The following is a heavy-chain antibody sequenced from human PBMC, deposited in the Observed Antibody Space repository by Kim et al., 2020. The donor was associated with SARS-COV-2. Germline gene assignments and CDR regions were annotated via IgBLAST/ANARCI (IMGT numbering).Heavy chain of an antibody. Sequence: SETLSLTCTVSGGSISSYYWSWIRQPPGKGLEWIGYIYYSGSTNYNPSLKSRVTISVDTSKNQFSLKLSSVTAADTAVYYCARDLGSGSYPFDYWGQGTLVTVSS. CDR1: GGSISSYY. J-gene: IGHJ4*02. V-gene: IGHV4-59*13. CDR2: IYYSGST. CDR3: ARDLGSGSYPFDY. D-gene: IGHD1-26*01.